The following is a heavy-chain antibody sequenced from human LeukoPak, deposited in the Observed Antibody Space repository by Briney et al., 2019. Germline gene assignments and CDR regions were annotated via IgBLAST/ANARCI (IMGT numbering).Heavy chain of an antibody. CDR1: GGTFSSYA. CDR3: ARGGGDYDSSGYYYTDFDY. CDR2: IIPIFGTA. D-gene: IGHD3-22*01. Sequence: ASVKVSCKASGGTFSSYAISWVRQAPGQGLEWMGGIIPIFGTANYAQEFQGRVTITTDESTSTAYMELSSLRSEDTAVYYCARGGGDYDSSGYYYTDFDYWGQGTLVTVSS. V-gene: IGHV1-69*05. J-gene: IGHJ4*02.